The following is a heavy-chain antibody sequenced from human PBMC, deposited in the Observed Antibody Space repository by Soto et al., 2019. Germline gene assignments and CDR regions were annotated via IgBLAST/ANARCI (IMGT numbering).Heavy chain of an antibody. Sequence: ASVKVSCKTSGYSFTRYGISWVRQAPGQGLEWIGWISVFNGNTNYAEKFQGRVTMTTDTSTTTAYMELRSLKSDDTAVYYCARGGYCSHGICYTLDYWGQGTLVTSPQ. CDR1: GYSFTRYG. D-gene: IGHD2-8*01. J-gene: IGHJ4*02. V-gene: IGHV1-18*01. CDR2: ISVFNGNT. CDR3: ARGGYCSHGICYTLDY.